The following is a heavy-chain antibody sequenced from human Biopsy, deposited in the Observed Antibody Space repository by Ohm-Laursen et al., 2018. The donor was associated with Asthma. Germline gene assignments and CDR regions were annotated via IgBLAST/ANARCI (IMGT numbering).Heavy chain of an antibody. CDR2: IWNDGNKN. CDR1: GFTFSKYG. V-gene: IGHV3-33*01. J-gene: IGHJ6*02. CDR3: ARGIYDMDV. Sequence: SSLRLSCTASGFTFSKYGMHWVRQAPGKGLEWAALIWNDGNKNYYADSVKGRFTISRDNSKNMLYLQMNSLRAEDTAVYFCARGIYDMDVRGQGTTVTVSS.